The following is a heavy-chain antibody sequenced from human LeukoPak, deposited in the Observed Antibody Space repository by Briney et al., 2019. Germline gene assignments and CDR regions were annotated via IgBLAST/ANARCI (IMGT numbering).Heavy chain of an antibody. CDR3: ARDSTVYGMDV. J-gene: IGHJ6*02. CDR2: IYYSGST. V-gene: IGHV4-59*01. Sequence: SETLSLTCTVSGGSISSDYWSWIRQPPGKGLEWIGNIYYSGSTNYNPSLKSRVTISVDTSKNQFSVKLSSVTAADTAVYYCARDSTVYGMDVWGQGTTVTVSS. D-gene: IGHD2/OR15-2a*01. CDR1: GGSISSDY.